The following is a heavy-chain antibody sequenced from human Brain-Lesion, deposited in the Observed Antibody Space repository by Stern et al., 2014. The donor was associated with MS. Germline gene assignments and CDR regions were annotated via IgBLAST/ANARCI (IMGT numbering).Heavy chain of an antibody. D-gene: IGHD3-22*01. CDR3: ARGARYSDSSGYYFYFDY. CDR1: GGSINSGGYY. CDR2: ISYTGSA. J-gene: IGHJ4*02. V-gene: IGHV4-31*03. Sequence: VHLVESGPGLVKPSQTLPLTCTVSGGSINSGGYYWSWIRQYPGKGLEWIGYISYTGSAYYDPSLKSRLSMSIDTSKNQFSLNRNSVTAADTAVYYCARGARYSDSSGYYFYFDYWGQGTLVTVSS.